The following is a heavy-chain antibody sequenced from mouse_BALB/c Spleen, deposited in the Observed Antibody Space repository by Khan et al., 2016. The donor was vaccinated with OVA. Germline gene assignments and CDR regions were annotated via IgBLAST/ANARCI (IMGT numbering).Heavy chain of an antibody. Sequence: EVQLVESGGGLVQPGGSLKLSCAASRFTISNYGMPSVHQTPDKGLELVATIDSNGGSTDYPHNVKRQSTFTGDNANNTLYLQMRSLKSEDTARDYWSRSDKWGQGTTLTVSS. J-gene: IGHJ2*01. CDR3: SRSDK. CDR2: IDSNGGST. V-gene: IGHV5-6-3*01. CDR1: RFTISNYG.